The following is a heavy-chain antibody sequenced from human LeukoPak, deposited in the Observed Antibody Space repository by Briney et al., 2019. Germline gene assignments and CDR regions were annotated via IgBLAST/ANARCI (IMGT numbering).Heavy chain of an antibody. J-gene: IGHJ4*02. V-gene: IGHV4-59*01. Sequence: SETLSLTCTVSGGSISSYYWSWNRQPPGKGLEWIGYIYYSGSTNYNPSLKSRVTMSVDTSKNQFSLKLSSVTAADTAVYYCARYGLAYTYDFWGQGTLVTVSS. CDR2: IYYSGST. CDR1: GGSISSYY. CDR3: ARYGLAYTYDF. D-gene: IGHD3-16*01.